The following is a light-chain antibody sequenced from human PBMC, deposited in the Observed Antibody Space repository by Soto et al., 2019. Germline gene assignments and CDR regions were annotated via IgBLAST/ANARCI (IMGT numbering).Light chain of an antibody. J-gene: IGKJ4*01. CDR1: QDISKS. Sequence: DIQMTQSPSSLSASVGDRVTIACRASQDISKSLAWYQQKPGKVPKLLIHTASILQSGVPSRFSGSGSGTDFTLTISGLQPEDVATYYCQRHNTVPLTFGGGTKVEIK. V-gene: IGKV1-27*01. CDR2: TAS. CDR3: QRHNTVPLT.